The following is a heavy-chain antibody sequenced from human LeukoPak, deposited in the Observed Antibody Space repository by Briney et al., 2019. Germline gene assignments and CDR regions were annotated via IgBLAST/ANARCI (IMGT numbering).Heavy chain of an antibody. Sequence: PSETLSLTCTVYGGSISGGGYYWSWTRQPPGKGLEWIGYIHHSGTTNYSPSLKSRVTISVDMSKNQFFLNLTSATAADTAVYYCARGRLGATYWGQGTLVTVSS. CDR1: GGSISGGGYY. CDR2: IHHSGTT. J-gene: IGHJ4*02. CDR3: ARGRLGATY. V-gene: IGHV4-61*08. D-gene: IGHD1-26*01.